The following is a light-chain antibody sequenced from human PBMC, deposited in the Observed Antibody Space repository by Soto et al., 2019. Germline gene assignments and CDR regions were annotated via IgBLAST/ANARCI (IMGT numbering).Light chain of an antibody. CDR3: QQYNNWPPYT. J-gene: IGKJ2*01. Sequence: EIVMTQSRATLSVSPGERATLSCRASQSVSSNLAWYQQIPGQAPRLLIYGASTRATGIPARFSGSGSGTDFTLTISSLQSEDFAVYYCQQYNNWPPYTFGQGTKLEIK. V-gene: IGKV3-15*01. CDR2: GAS. CDR1: QSVSSN.